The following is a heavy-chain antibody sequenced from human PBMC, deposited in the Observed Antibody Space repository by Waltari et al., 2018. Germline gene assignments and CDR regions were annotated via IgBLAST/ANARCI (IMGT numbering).Heavy chain of an antibody. CDR3: ARPKRYCSSTSCYGEYFQH. V-gene: IGHV4-34*01. CDR2: INHSGST. Sequence: QVQLQQWGAGLLKPSETLSLTCAVYGGSFSGYYWSWIRQPPGKGLEWIGEINHSGSTNYNPSLKSRVTISVYPSKNQFSLKLSSVTAADTAVYYCARPKRYCSSTSCYGEYFQHWGQGTLVTVSS. J-gene: IGHJ1*01. CDR1: GGSFSGYY. D-gene: IGHD2-2*01.